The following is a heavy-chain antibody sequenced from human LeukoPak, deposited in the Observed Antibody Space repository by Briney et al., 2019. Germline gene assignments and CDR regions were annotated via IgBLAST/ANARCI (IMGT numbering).Heavy chain of an antibody. Sequence: ASVKVSCKASGYTFTTYGISWVRQAPGQGLEWMGWISTYSGNTKYTQKFQGRVTMTTDTSSSTAYMELRSLRSDDTAVYYCARGRDWNYAFEYWGQGTLVTVSS. CDR3: ARGRDWNYAFEY. CDR2: ISTYSGNT. V-gene: IGHV1-18*01. CDR1: GYTFTTYG. D-gene: IGHD1-7*01. J-gene: IGHJ4*02.